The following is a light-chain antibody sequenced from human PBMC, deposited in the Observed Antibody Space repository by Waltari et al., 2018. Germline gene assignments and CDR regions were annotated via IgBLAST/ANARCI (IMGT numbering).Light chain of an antibody. V-gene: IGLV2-23*03. Sequence: QSALTQPASVSGSPGQSTTISCTGFNSTVGSYNLVSWYQKHPGKAPKLLIYEGNRRPSGVSNRFSGSKSDNTASLTLSGLQAEDEADYYCCSNVGSSVFFGGGTKLTVL. J-gene: IGLJ2*01. CDR2: EGN. CDR3: CSNVGSSVF. CDR1: NSTVGSYNL.